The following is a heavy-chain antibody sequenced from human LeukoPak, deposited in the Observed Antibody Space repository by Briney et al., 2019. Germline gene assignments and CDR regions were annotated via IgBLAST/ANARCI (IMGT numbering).Heavy chain of an antibody. Sequence: TETLSLTCTVSGGSISSYYWSWIRQPAGKGLEWIGRIYTSGSTNYNPSLKSRVTMSVDTFKNQFSLKLSSVTAADTAVYYCAREHSNWGYFDYWGQGTLVTVSS. CDR2: IYTSGST. V-gene: IGHV4-4*07. D-gene: IGHD7-27*01. J-gene: IGHJ4*02. CDR3: AREHSNWGYFDY. CDR1: GGSISSYY.